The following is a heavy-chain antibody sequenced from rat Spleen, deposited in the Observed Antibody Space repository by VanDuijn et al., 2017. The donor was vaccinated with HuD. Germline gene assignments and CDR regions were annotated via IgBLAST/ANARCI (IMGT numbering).Heavy chain of an antibody. D-gene: IGHD1-12*02. V-gene: IGHV2-45*01. CDR3: ARERGYDGTYYYVPFDY. CDR1: GFSVTNYN. J-gene: IGHJ2*01. Sequence: QVQLKESGPGLVQPSETLSLTCTVSGFSVTNYNVHWVRQPPGKGLEWMGVMWSGGSTDYNSTLKSRLSISRDTSKNQVFLKMNSLQSEDTTTYYCARERGYDGTYYYVPFDYWGQGVMVTVSS. CDR2: MWSGGST.